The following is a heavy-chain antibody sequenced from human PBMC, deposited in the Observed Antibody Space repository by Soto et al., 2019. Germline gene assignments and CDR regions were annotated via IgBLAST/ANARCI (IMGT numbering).Heavy chain of an antibody. J-gene: IGHJ4*02. CDR1: GFNFNYA. CDR2: ITGGGST. V-gene: IGHV3-23*01. D-gene: IGHD2-21*01. Sequence: DVQLLESGGGLVQPGGSLRLSCLFSGFNFNYAIIWVRQAPGKGQEWVSGITGGGSTQYAASVKGRFTISRDNSKKTVALQMNSLRVEDTAMYYCARDPVYNDGLWLASDWGQGTQVTVS. CDR3: ARDPVYNDGLWLASD.